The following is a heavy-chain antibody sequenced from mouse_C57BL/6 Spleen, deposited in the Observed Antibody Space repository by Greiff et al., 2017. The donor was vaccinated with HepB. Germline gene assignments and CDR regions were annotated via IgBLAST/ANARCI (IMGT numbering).Heavy chain of an antibody. Sequence: QVQLKESGAELVRPGASVTLSCKASGYTFTDYEMHWVKQTPVHGLEWIGAIDPETGGTAYNQKFKGKAILTADKSSSTAYMELRSLTSEDSAVYYCTCSYDGYYGYFDDWGQGTTLTVSS. D-gene: IGHD2-3*01. CDR2: IDPETGGT. V-gene: IGHV1-15*01. J-gene: IGHJ2*01. CDR1: GYTFTDYE. CDR3: TCSYDGYYGYFDD.